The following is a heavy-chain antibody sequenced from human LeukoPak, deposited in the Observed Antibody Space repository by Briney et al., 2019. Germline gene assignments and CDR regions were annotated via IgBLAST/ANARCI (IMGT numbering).Heavy chain of an antibody. CDR1: GFTFSSYG. V-gene: IGHV3-30*02. D-gene: IGHD6-19*01. CDR3: AKAARGAVAGYY. CDR2: IRYDGSNK. Sequence: GGSLRLSCAASGFTFSSYGMHWVRQAPGKGLEWVAFIRYDGSNKYYADSVKGRFTISRDNSKNTLYLQMNSLRAEDMAVYYCAKAARGAVAGYYWGQGTLVTVSS. J-gene: IGHJ4*02.